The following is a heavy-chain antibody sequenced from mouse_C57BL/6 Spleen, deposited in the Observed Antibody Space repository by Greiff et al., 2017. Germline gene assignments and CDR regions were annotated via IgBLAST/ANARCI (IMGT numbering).Heavy chain of an antibody. CDR1: GYTFTSYW. V-gene: IGHV1-64*01. D-gene: IGHD1-1*01. Sequence: VKLQESGAELVKPGASVKLSCKASGYTFTSYWMHWVKQRPGQGLEWIGMIHPNSGSTNYNEKFKSKATLTVDKSSSTAYMQLSSLTSEDSAVYYGARVYYGSSHSYAMDYWGQGTSVTVSS. CDR3: ARVYYGSSHSYAMDY. J-gene: IGHJ4*01. CDR2: IHPNSGST.